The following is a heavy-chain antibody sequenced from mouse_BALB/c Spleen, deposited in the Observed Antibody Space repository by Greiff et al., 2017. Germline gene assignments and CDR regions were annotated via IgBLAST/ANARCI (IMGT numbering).Heavy chain of an antibody. CDR3: ARYKDYDVAWFAY. V-gene: IGHV1-14*01. D-gene: IGHD2-4*01. CDR2: INPYNDGT. Sequence: EVQLQQSGPELVKPGASVKMSCKASGYTFTSYVMHWVKQKPGQGLEWIGYINPYNDGTKYNEKFKGKATLTSDKSSSTAYMELSSLTSEDSAVYYCARYKDYDVAWFAYWGQGTLVTVSA. J-gene: IGHJ3*01. CDR1: GYTFTSYV.